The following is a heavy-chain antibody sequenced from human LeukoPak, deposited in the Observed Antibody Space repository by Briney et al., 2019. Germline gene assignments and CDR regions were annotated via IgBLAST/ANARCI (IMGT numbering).Heavy chain of an antibody. CDR2: INPNSGGT. CDR3: ARDIDFWSGFDY. D-gene: IGHD3-3*01. Sequence: WASVKVSCKASGYTFTGYYMHWVRQAPGQGLEWMGWINPNSGGTNYAQTFQGRVTMTRDTSISTAYMELSRLRSDDTAVYYCARDIDFWSGFDYWGQGTLVTVSS. J-gene: IGHJ4*02. V-gene: IGHV1-2*02. CDR1: GYTFTGYY.